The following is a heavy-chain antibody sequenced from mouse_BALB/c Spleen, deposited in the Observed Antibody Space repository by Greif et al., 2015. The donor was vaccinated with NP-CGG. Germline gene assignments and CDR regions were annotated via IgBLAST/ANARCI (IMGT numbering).Heavy chain of an antibody. J-gene: IGHJ4*01. V-gene: IGHV14-1*02. CDR3: ARGSSYAMDY. CDR2: IDPENGNT. D-gene: IGHD1-1*01. Sequence: EVKLVESGAELVRPGALVKLSCKASGFNIKDYYMHWVKQRPEQGLEWIGWIDPENGNTIYDPKFQGKASITADTSSNTAYLQLSSLTSEDTAVYYCARGSSYAMDYWGQGTSVTVSS. CDR1: GFNIKDYY.